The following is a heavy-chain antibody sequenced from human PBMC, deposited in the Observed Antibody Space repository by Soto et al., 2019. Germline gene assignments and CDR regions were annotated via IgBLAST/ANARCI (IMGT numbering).Heavy chain of an antibody. J-gene: IGHJ4*02. D-gene: IGHD1-26*01. CDR2: ISGGGGST. CDR3: AKDSGSGKDY. V-gene: IGHV3-23*01. CDR1: GFTFSTYA. Sequence: EVQLLDSGGGLVQPGGSLRLSCVASGFTFSTYAMTWVRQAPGKGLEWVSGISGGGGSTHYADSVKGRFTISRDNSKNTLYLQLNSLRAEDTAIYYCAKDSGSGKDYRGQGTLVTVSS.